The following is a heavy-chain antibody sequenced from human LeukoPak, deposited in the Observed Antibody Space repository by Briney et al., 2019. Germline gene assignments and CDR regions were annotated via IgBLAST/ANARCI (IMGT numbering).Heavy chain of an antibody. CDR1: GLTFSSSW. D-gene: IGHD5-18*01. Sequence: GGSLRLSCAVSGLTFSSSWMDWVRQAPGKGLEWVASINPDGNKKYSADSVKGRLTISRDNAENSLYLQMNSLRVEDTAFYYCARDLAYSRLDYWGQGMLVTVSS. CDR2: INPDGNKK. V-gene: IGHV3-7*01. J-gene: IGHJ4*02. CDR3: ARDLAYSRLDY.